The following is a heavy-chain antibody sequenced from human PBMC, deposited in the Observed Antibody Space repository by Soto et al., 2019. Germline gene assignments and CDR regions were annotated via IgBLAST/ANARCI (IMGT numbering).Heavy chain of an antibody. D-gene: IGHD3-9*01. Sequence: PSETLSLTCTVSGGSISSGGYYWSWIRQHPGKGLEWIGYIYYSGSTYCNPSLKSRVTISVDTSKNQFSLKLSSVTAADTAVYYCARGCPRYYDILTGYYGGYYFDYWGQGTLVTVSS. J-gene: IGHJ4*02. CDR3: ARGCPRYYDILTGYYGGYYFDY. CDR1: GGSISSGGYY. V-gene: IGHV4-31*03. CDR2: IYYSGST.